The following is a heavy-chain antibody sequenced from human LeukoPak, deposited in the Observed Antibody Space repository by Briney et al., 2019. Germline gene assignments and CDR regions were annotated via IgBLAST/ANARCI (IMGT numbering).Heavy chain of an antibody. CDR2: IYDSGST. V-gene: IGHV4-39*07. CDR3: AGHLRYFDY. CDR1: GGSIRSSYYY. Sequence: SSETLSLTCTVSGGSIRSSYYYWGWIRQPPGKGLEWIGSIYDSGSTYYNPSLKSRVTISVDTSKNQFSLKLSSVTAADTAVYYCAGHLRYFDYWGQGTLVTVSS. J-gene: IGHJ4*02.